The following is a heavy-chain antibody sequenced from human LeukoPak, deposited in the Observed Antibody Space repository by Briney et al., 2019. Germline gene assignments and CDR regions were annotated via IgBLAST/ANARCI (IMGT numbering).Heavy chain of an antibody. CDR2: INPNSGGT. Sequence: ASVKVSCKASGYTFTGYYMHWVRQAPGQGLEWMGWINPNSGGTNHAQKFQGRVTMTRDTSISTAYMELSRLRSDDTAVYYCARAREYSSSSRRTFDYWGQGTLVTVSS. D-gene: IGHD6-6*01. CDR1: GYTFTGYY. CDR3: ARAREYSSSSRRTFDY. J-gene: IGHJ4*02. V-gene: IGHV1-2*02.